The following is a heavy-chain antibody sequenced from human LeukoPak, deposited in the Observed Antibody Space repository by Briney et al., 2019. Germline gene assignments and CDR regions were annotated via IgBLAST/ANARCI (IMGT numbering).Heavy chain of an antibody. J-gene: IGHJ6*02. CDR1: GSTFSSYW. CDR2: IDSDGSST. Sequence: GGSLRLSCAASGSTFSSYWMHWVRQAPGKGLVWVSRIDSDGSSTSYADSVKGRFTISRDNAKNTLYLQMNSLRAEDTAVYYCAREFAVADHYYYYGMDVWGQGTTVTVSS. V-gene: IGHV3-74*01. CDR3: AREFAVADHYYYYGMDV. D-gene: IGHD6-19*01.